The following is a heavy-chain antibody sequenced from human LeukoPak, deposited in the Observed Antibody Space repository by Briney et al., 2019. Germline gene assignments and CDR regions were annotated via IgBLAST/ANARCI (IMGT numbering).Heavy chain of an antibody. CDR3: ARGRRGYQLLPQGAFDI. V-gene: IGHV4-34*01. D-gene: IGHD2-2*01. CDR1: GGSISSYY. CDR2: INHSGST. Sequence: SETLSLTCTVSGGSISSYYWSWIRQPPGKGLGWIGEINHSGSTNYNPSLKSRVTISVDTSKNQFSLKLSSVTAADTAVYYCARGRRGYQLLPQGAFDIWGQGTMVTVSS. J-gene: IGHJ3*02.